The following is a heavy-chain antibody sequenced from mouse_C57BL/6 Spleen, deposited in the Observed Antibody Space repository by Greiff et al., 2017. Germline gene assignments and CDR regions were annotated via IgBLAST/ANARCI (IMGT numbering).Heavy chain of an antibody. J-gene: IGHJ2*01. CDR1: GFTFTSYW. CDR2: IDPSDSST. CDR3: SSFYYYGSSYDYFDY. Sequence: VQLQQPGAELVKPGASVKLSCKASGFTFTSYWMQWVKQRPGQGLEWIGEIDPSDSSTNYNQKFKGKATLTVDTTSSTAYLQHSSLTSEDSAVYYCSSFYYYGSSYDYFDYWGKGTTLTVAS. V-gene: IGHV1-50*01. D-gene: IGHD1-1*01.